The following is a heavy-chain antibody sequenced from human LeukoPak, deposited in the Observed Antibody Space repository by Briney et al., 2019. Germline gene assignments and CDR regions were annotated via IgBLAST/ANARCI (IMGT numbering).Heavy chain of an antibody. CDR1: GFSLSNARMG. Sequence: SGPTLMNPTETLTLTCTVSGFSLSNARMGVSWIRQPPWKALEWLAHIFSNDEKSYSTSLKCRLTISKDTSKSQVVLTMTNMDPVDTATYYCARISSSWQRAFDIWGQGTMVTVSS. CDR2: IFSNDEK. D-gene: IGHD6-13*01. CDR3: ARISSSWQRAFDI. V-gene: IGHV2-26*01. J-gene: IGHJ3*02.